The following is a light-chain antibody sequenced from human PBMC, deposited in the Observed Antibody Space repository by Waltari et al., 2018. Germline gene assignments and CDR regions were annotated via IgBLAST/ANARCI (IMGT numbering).Light chain of an antibody. Sequence: SYELTQPPSVSVSPGQTASITCSGDKLGNKYACWYQQKPGQSPVLVIYQDNRRPSGIPERFSGSNSGNTDTLTISGTQAMDEADYFCQAWDSITVVFGGGTKLTVL. CDR3: QAWDSITVV. CDR2: QDN. J-gene: IGLJ2*01. V-gene: IGLV3-1*01. CDR1: KLGNKY.